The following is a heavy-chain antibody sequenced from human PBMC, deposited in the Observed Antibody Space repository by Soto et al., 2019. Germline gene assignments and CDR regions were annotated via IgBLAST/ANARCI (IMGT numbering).Heavy chain of an antibody. Sequence: SVRLSCAASGFMFSVYAMTWVRQAPGKGLEWVSSISTGGGSTYYADSVKGRFTISRDNSKNTLYLQMNSLRAEDTAVYYCAKIPTTVTTYNYYYYGMDVWGQGTTVTVSS. V-gene: IGHV3-23*01. CDR2: ISTGGGST. D-gene: IGHD4-17*01. CDR1: GFMFSVYA. CDR3: AKIPTTVTTYNYYYYGMDV. J-gene: IGHJ6*02.